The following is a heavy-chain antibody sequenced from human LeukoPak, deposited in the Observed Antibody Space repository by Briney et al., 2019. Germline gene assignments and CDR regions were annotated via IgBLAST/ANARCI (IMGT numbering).Heavy chain of an antibody. CDR1: GYSISSGYY. CDR3: ASSRDGYNRLDY. Sequence: SETLSLTCTVSGYSISSGYYWGWMRQPPGKGLEWIGSIYHSGSTYYNPSLKSRVTMSVDTSKNQFSLKLTSVTATDTAVYYCASSRDGYNRLDYWGQGTLVTVSS. V-gene: IGHV4-38-2*02. J-gene: IGHJ4*02. D-gene: IGHD5-24*01. CDR2: IYHSGST.